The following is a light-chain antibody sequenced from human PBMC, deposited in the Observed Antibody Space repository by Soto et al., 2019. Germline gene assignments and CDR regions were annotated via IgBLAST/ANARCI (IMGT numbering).Light chain of an antibody. Sequence: EIVLTHSPATLTLSPGERATLSCRASQSVSSYLAWYQQKPGQAPRLLIYGASNRATGIPDRFSGSGSGTDFTLNINRLEPEDFAVYYCQQYGSSSSWTFGQGTKVDIK. CDR1: QSVSSY. CDR3: QQYGSSSSWT. J-gene: IGKJ1*01. V-gene: IGKV3-20*01. CDR2: GAS.